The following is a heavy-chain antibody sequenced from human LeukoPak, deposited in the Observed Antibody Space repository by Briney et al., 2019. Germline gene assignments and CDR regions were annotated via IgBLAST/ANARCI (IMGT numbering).Heavy chain of an antibody. CDR2: IRYDGSNK. V-gene: IGHV3-30*02. D-gene: IGHD6-13*01. Sequence: PGGSLRLSCAASGFTFSSYGMHWVRQAPGKGLEWVAFIRYDGSNKYYADSVKGRFTISRDNSKNTLYLQMNSLRAEDTAVYYCASQMYSSSWYNAFDIWGQGTMVTVSS. CDR1: GFTFSSYG. J-gene: IGHJ3*02. CDR3: ASQMYSSSWYNAFDI.